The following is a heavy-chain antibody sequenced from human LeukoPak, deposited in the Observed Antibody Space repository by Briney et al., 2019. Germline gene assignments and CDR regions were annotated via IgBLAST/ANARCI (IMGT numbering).Heavy chain of an antibody. CDR2: IKQDGSEK. J-gene: IGHJ4*02. CDR1: GFTFSSYW. V-gene: IGHV3-7*01. Sequence: PGGSLRLSCAASGFTFSSYWMSWVRQAPGEGLEWVANIKQDGSEKYYVDSVKGRFTISRDNAKNSLYLQMNSLRAEDTAVYYCARDHSGRGEVVVSSSGGELDYWGQGTLVTVSS. D-gene: IGHD6-6*01. CDR3: ARDHSGRGEVVVSSSGGELDY.